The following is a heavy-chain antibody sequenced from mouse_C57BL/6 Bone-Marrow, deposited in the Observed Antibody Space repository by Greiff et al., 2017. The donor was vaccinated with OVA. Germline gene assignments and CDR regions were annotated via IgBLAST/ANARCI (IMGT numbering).Heavy chain of an antibody. CDR2: IDPSDSYT. V-gene: IGHV1-50*01. Sequence: VQLQQPGAELVKPGASVKLSCKASGYTFTSYWMQWVKQRPGQGLEWIGEIDPSDSYTNYNQKFKGKATFTVDTSSSTAYMQLSSLTSEDSAVYYCARSEQLRLRGDYWGQGTTLTVSS. CDR1: GYTFTSYW. CDR3: ARSEQLRLRGDY. D-gene: IGHD3-2*02. J-gene: IGHJ2*01.